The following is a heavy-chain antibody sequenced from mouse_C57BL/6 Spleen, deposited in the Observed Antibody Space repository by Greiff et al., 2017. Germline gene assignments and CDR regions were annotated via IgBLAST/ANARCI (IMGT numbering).Heavy chain of an antibody. CDR3: APVGYGSSYGAY. Sequence: VQLQQSGAELVKPGASVKLSCTASGFNIKDYYMHWVKQRTEQGLEWIGRIDPEDGENKYAPKFQGKATITADTSSNTAYLQLSSLTSEDTAVYYCAPVGYGSSYGAYWGQGTLVTVSA. D-gene: IGHD1-1*01. CDR1: GFNIKDYY. CDR2: IDPEDGEN. J-gene: IGHJ3*01. V-gene: IGHV14-2*01.